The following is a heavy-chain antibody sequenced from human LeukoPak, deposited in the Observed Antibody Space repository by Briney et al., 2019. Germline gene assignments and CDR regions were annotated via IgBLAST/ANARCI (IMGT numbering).Heavy chain of an antibody. CDR2: ISYDGSNR. CDR3: AKDEVLMTGYSSGWPDYYYYYGMDV. D-gene: IGHD6-19*01. Sequence: GGSLRLSCAASGFTVSSNYMSWVRQAPGKWLEWVAVISYDGSNRYYADSVKGRFTISRDNAKNTLYLQMNSLRAEDTAVYYCAKDEVLMTGYSSGWPDYYYYYGMDVWGQGTTVTVSS. J-gene: IGHJ6*02. V-gene: IGHV3-30*18. CDR1: GFTVSSNY.